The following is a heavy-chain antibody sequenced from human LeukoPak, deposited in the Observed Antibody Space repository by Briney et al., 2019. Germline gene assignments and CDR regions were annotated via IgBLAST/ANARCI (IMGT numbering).Heavy chain of an antibody. CDR3: ARGRVAVSTPYYMDV. J-gene: IGHJ6*03. V-gene: IGHV3-11*01. Sequence: VGSLRLSCAASGFTFSVYYMSWIRQAPGKGLEWVSYISSGGSTINYADSVKGRFTISRDNAKNSLYLQMNSLRAEDTAVYYCARGRVAVSTPYYMDVWGKGTTVTVSS. CDR2: ISSGGSTI. CDR1: GFTFSVYY. D-gene: IGHD6-19*01.